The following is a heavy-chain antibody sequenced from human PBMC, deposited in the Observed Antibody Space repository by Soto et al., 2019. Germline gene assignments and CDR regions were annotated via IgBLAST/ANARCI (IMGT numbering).Heavy chain of an antibody. V-gene: IGHV4-59*01. CDR3: ARWDYSNFFDY. J-gene: IGHJ4*02. D-gene: IGHD4-4*01. Sequence: KTSETLSLTCTVSGGSISSYYWSWIRQPPGKGLEWIGYIYYSGSTNYNPSLKSRVTISVDTSKNQFSLKLSSVTAADTAVYYCARWDYSNFFDYWGQGTLVTVSS. CDR2: IYYSGST. CDR1: GGSISSYY.